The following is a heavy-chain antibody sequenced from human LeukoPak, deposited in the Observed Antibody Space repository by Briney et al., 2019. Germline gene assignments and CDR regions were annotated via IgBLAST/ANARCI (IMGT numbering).Heavy chain of an antibody. CDR2: ISYDGSNK. V-gene: IGHV3-30-3*01. CDR3: ARDLEYYDFWSGIFSFDY. J-gene: IGHJ4*02. CDR1: GFTFSSYA. Sequence: GGSLRLSCAASGFTFSSYAMPWVRQAPGKGLEWVAVISYDGSNKYYADSVKGRFTISRDNSKNTLYLQMNSLRAEDTAVYYCARDLEYYDFWSGIFSFDYWGQGTLVTVSS. D-gene: IGHD3-3*01.